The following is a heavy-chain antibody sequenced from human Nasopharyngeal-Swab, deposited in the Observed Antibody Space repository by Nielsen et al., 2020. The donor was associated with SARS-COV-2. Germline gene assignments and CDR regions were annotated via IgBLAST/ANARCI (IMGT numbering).Heavy chain of an antibody. D-gene: IGHD6-13*01. CDR3: AKAWAAASLSFYYYMDV. CDR2: LSGTGEST. J-gene: IGHJ6*03. V-gene: IGHV3-23*01. Sequence: WIRQPPGKGLEWVSTLSGTGESTYYADSVTGRFAISRDNSNNTLYLQMHGLRAEDTAIYFCAKAWAAASLSFYYYMDVWGKGTTVTVSS.